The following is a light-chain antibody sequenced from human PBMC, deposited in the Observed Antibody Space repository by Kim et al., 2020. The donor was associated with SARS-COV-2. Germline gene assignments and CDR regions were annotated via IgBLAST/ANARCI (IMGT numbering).Light chain of an antibody. J-gene: IGKJ1*01. CDR3: QQYGSSYPWT. CDR1: QSVSSRY. Sequence: PGERGTLSCRASQSVSSRYLAWYQQKPGQAPRLLIYGTSSRATGIPDRFSGSGSGTDFTLTISRLEPEDFAVYYCQQYGSSYPWTFGQGTKVDIK. CDR2: GTS. V-gene: IGKV3-20*01.